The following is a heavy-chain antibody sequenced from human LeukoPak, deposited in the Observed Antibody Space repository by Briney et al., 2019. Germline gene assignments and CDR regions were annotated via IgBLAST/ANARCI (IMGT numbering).Heavy chain of an antibody. D-gene: IGHD1-7*01. J-gene: IGHJ4*02. CDR2: FYTGGST. V-gene: IGHV4-4*07. Sequence: SETLSLTCTVSGASLSSYFWSWIRQPAGKGLEWIGRFYTGGSTHFNTSLKSRLTMSANTSTKQFSLRLRSVTAADTAVYYCARETSRGLDHSGQGILITVSS. CDR1: GASLSSYF. CDR3: ARETSRGLDH.